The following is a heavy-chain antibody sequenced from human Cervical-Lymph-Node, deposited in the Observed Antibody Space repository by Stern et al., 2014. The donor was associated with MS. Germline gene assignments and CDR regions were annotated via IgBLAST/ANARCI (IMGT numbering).Heavy chain of an antibody. Sequence: VQLVQSGGGMVQPGRSLRLSCEASGFKFDDFAMRWVRQAPGKGLEWVSGLGWNSEGRGYADSVQGRFTISRDNAKSSLYLQMNSLTAEDTALYYCAKADDYAAGIDAWGQGTLVVVSS. J-gene: IGHJ5*02. CDR3: AKADDYAAGIDA. V-gene: IGHV3-9*01. CDR2: LGWNSEGR. CDR1: GFKFDDFA. D-gene: IGHD3-16*01.